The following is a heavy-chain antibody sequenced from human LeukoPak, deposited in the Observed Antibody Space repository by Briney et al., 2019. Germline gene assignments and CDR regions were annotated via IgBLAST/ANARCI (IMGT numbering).Heavy chain of an antibody. D-gene: IGHD3-10*01. J-gene: IGHJ4*02. CDR1: GFAFNSYA. V-gene: IGHV3-23*01. Sequence: GGSLRLSCGASGFAFNSYALSWVRQAPGKGLEWVSAISGSGGSTYYADSVKGRFTISRDKSKNTLYLQMNSLRAEDTALYYCAKYYGSGSYSFFDYWGQGTLVTVSS. CDR3: AKYYGSGSYSFFDY. CDR2: ISGSGGST.